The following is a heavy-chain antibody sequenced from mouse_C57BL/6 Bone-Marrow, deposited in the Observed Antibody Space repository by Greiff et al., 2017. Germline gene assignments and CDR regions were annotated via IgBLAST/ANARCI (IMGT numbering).Heavy chain of an antibody. CDR1: GYTFTSYD. J-gene: IGHJ4*01. Sequence: VQLQESGPELVKPGASVKLSCKASGYTFTSYDINWVKQRTGQGLEGIGWIYPRDGSTKYNEKFQGKATLTVATSSRTAYMELHSLTSDDSAVYFCARTNYGSSYGIYYAMDYWGQGTSVTVSS. CDR2: IYPRDGST. CDR3: ARTNYGSSYGIYYAMDY. D-gene: IGHD1-1*01. V-gene: IGHV1-85*01.